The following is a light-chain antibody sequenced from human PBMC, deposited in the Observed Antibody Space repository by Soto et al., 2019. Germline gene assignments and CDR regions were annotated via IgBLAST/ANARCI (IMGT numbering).Light chain of an antibody. CDR2: EVS. V-gene: IGLV2-14*01. CDR3: NSYTSSSTVI. Sequence: QSALTQPASVSGSPGQSIIISCTGTSSDLGSYNYVSWYQQHPGKVPKLMIYEVSNRPSGVSNRFSGSKSGNTTTLTISGLQAEDEADYYCNSYTSSSTVIFGGGTKLTVL. CDR1: SSDLGSYNY. J-gene: IGLJ2*01.